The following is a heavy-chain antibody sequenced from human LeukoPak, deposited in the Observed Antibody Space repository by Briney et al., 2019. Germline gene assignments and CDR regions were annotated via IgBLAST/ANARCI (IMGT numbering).Heavy chain of an antibody. CDR3: AKWGDYDILTGYYDSDY. Sequence: GGSLRLSCAASGFIFSNYAMSWVRQAPGKGLEWVSAIVGRGSSTYYADSVKGRFTISRDNSESTLYLQLNRLRAEDTAVYYCAKWGDYDILTGYYDSDYWGQGTLVTVSS. CDR1: GFIFSNYA. J-gene: IGHJ4*02. CDR2: IVGRGSST. D-gene: IGHD3-9*01. V-gene: IGHV3-23*01.